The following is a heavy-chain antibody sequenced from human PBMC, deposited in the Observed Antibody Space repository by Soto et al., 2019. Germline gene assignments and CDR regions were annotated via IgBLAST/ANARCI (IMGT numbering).Heavy chain of an antibody. CDR2: IFHSGST. CDR3: ARYSAYRGHFDF. V-gene: IGHV4-30-2*01. J-gene: IGHJ4*01. D-gene: IGHD4-4*01. CDR1: GGSISSDGHA. Sequence: SETLSLTCAVSGGSISSDGHAWSWIRQPPGKGLESIASIFHSGSTYYNPSLKTRVTILVDGYNNQFSLRLRSVTAADTAVYYCARYSAYRGHFDFWGHGALVTVSS.